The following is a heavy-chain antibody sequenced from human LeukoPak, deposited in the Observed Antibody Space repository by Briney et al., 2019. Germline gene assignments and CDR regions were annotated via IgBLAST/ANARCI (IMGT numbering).Heavy chain of an antibody. Sequence: SETLSLTCTVPGGSISSYYWSWIRQPPGKGLEWIGYICYSGSTNYNPSLKSRVTISVDTSKNQFSLKLSSVTAADTAVYYCARGSGSYYFDYWGQGTLVTVSS. CDR3: ARGSGSYYFDY. CDR2: ICYSGST. V-gene: IGHV4-59*01. D-gene: IGHD6-19*01. J-gene: IGHJ4*02. CDR1: GGSISSYY.